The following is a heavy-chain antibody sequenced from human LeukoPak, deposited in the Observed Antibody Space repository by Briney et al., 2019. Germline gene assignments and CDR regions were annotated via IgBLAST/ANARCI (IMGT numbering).Heavy chain of an antibody. CDR3: ARASNRNSINFDY. CDR2: LNSDGSST. D-gene: IGHD1-1*01. J-gene: IGHJ4*02. Sequence: GGSLRLSCAASGFTFSSYWMHWVRQAPGKGLVWVSRLNSDGSSTSYADSVKGRFTISRDNAETTLHLQVNNLSAEDTAVYYCARASNRNSINFDYWGQGALVTVSS. CDR1: GFTFSSYW. V-gene: IGHV3-74*01.